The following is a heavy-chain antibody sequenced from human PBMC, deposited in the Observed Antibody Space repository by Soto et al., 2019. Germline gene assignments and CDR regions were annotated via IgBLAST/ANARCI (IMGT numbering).Heavy chain of an antibody. J-gene: IGHJ6*02. Sequence: QVQLVQSRAEVKKPGASVKVSCKASGYSFTRYGIAWARQAPGQGLEWMGWINTYNGNTNYAQNLQGRVTLTTDTSTTTAYTELTSLRPNATAIYYCAMVDVYVTPSPQDVWGQGTTVIVSS. CDR3: AMVDVYVTPSPQDV. CDR2: INTYNGNT. D-gene: IGHD3-16*01. CDR1: GYSFTRYG. V-gene: IGHV1-18*01.